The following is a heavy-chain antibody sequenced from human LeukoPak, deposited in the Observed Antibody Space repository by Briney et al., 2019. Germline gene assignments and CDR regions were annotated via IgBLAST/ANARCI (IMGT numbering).Heavy chain of an antibody. CDR1: GYTFISYG. CDR2: ISAYNGNT. J-gene: IGHJ4*02. V-gene: IGHV1-18*01. Sequence: GASVKVSCKASGYTFISYGISWVRQAPGQGLEWMGWISAYNGNTNYAQKLQGRVTMTTDTSTSTAYMELRSLRSDDTAVYYCARVAEDCSSTSCYAGVDYRGQETLVTVSS. CDR3: ARVAEDCSSTSCYAGVDY. D-gene: IGHD2-2*01.